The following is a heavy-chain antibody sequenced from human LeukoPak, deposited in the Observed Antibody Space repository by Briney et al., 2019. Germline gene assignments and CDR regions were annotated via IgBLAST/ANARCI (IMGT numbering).Heavy chain of an antibody. V-gene: IGHV3-53*01. CDR1: GFTVSSNY. Sequence: PGGSLRLSCAASGFTVSSNYMSWVRQAPGKGLEWVSVIYSGGSTYYADSVKGRFTISRDNSKNTLYLQMNSLRAEDTAVYYCARLSFPRYYYDSSGSYYFDYWGQGTLVTVSS. J-gene: IGHJ4*02. CDR2: IYSGGST. D-gene: IGHD3-22*01. CDR3: ARLSFPRYYYDSSGSYYFDY.